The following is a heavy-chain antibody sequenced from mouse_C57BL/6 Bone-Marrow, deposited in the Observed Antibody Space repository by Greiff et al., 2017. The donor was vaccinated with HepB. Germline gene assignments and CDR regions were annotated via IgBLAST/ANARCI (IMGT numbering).Heavy chain of an antibody. CDR3: ARGQPLAY. Sequence: VQLQQSGPELVKPGASVKISCKASGYAFSSSWMNWVKQRPGKGLEWIGRIYPGDGDTNYNGKFKGKATLTADKSSSTAYMQLSSLTSEDSAVYFCARGQPLAYWGQGTLVTVSA. CDR2: IYPGDGDT. V-gene: IGHV1-82*01. D-gene: IGHD6-1*01. CDR1: GYAFSSSW. J-gene: IGHJ3*01.